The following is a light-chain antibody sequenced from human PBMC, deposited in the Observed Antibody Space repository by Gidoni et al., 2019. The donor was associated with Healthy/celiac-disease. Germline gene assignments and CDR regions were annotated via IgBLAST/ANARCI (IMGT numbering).Light chain of an antibody. CDR2: AAS. CDR1: QGIRND. Sequence: AIHRTHCPSSLSASVGDRVTITCRASQGIRNDLGWYQQKPGKAPKLLIYAASSLQSGVPSRFSGSGSGTDFTLTISSLQPEDFATYYCLQDYNYPRTFGQGTKLEIK. V-gene: IGKV1-6*01. J-gene: IGKJ2*01. CDR3: LQDYNYPRT.